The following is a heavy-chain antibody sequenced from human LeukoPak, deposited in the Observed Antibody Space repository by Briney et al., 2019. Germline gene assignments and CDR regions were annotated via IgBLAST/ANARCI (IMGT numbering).Heavy chain of an antibody. CDR1: GFTLSSYE. J-gene: IGHJ4*02. CDR3: ARDRGVALQLWTDLDY. CDR2: ISSSGSTI. Sequence: PGGSLRLSCAASGFTLSSYEMNWVRQAPGKGLEGVSYISSSGSTIYYADSVKGRFTFSRDNAKKSLFLQMNSLRAEDTAVYYCARDRGVALQLWTDLDYWGQGTLVTVSS. D-gene: IGHD5-18*01. V-gene: IGHV3-48*03.